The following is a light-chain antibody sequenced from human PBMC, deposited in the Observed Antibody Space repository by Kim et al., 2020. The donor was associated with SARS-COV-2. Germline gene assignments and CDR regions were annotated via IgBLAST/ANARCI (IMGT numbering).Light chain of an antibody. J-gene: IGLJ3*02. CDR2: EDD. CDR1: SGSIASNY. Sequence: LTQPHSVSESPGKTVTISCTRSSGSIASNYVQWYQQRSGSVPTTLIYEDDQRSSGVPDRFSGSIDRSSNSASLSISGLKTEDEADYYCQSYDDNIRVFGGGTQLTVL. V-gene: IGLV6-57*03. CDR3: QSYDDNIRV.